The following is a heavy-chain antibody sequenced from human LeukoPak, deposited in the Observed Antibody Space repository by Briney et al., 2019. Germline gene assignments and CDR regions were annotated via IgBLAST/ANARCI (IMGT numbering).Heavy chain of an antibody. CDR3: ARLGSGNYFDY. V-gene: IGHV1-69*10. CDR1: GGTFRGYA. Sequence: SVTVSCKASGGTFRGYAISWVRQAPGQGLEWMGGIIPILGTANYAQKFQGRVTITADKSTSTAYMELSTLRSEDTAMYYCARLGSGNYFDYWGQGTRVTVSS. D-gene: IGHD6-19*01. J-gene: IGHJ4*02. CDR2: IIPILGTA.